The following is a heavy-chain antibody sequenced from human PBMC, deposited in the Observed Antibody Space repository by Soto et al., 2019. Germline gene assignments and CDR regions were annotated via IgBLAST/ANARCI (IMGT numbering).Heavy chain of an antibody. J-gene: IGHJ5*02. Sequence: QVQLQESGPGLVKPSQTLSLTCTVSGGSISSGGYYWSWIRQHPGKGLEWIGYIYYSGSTYYNPSLKSRVTISVDTSKNQFSLKLSSVTAADTAVYYCARVRERWLQLGFLTDHSGFDPWGQGTLVTVSS. CDR3: ARVRERWLQLGFLTDHSGFDP. CDR2: IYYSGST. V-gene: IGHV4-31*03. CDR1: GGSISSGGYY. D-gene: IGHD5-12*01.